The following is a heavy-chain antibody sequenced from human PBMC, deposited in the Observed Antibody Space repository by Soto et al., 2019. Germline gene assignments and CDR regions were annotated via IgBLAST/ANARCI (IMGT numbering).Heavy chain of an antibody. Sequence: QVQLVQSGAEVKKPGASVKVSCKASGYTFTSYDINWVRQATGQGLEWMGWMNPNSGNPGHAQKFQGRVTMPRNTSISTAYIELTSLRSEDTAVYYWARERTVAGNDYWCPGTLVTVSS. V-gene: IGHV1-8*01. D-gene: IGHD6-19*01. CDR1: GYTFTSYD. CDR3: ARERTVAGNDY. CDR2: MNPNSGNP. J-gene: IGHJ4*02.